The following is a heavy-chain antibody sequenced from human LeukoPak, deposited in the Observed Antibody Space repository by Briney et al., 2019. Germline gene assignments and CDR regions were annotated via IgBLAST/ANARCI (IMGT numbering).Heavy chain of an antibody. CDR2: ISGSGGST. D-gene: IGHD6-13*01. Sequence: GGSLRLSCAASGFTFSSYAMSWVRQAPGKGLEWVSAISGSGGSTYYADSVKGLFTISRDNSKNTLYLQMNSLRAEDTTVYYCAKTPRSPGYSSSWYRFDYWGRGTLVTVSS. CDR1: GFTFSSYA. J-gene: IGHJ4*02. V-gene: IGHV3-23*01. CDR3: AKTPRSPGYSSSWYRFDY.